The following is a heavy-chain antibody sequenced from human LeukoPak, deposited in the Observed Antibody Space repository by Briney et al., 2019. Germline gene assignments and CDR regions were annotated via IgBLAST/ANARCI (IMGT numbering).Heavy chain of an antibody. CDR3: ARARGGSVATRYLDS. Sequence: SETLSLTCTVSGGSISSHYWSWIRQPPGKGLEWIGYFYYSGGNFYHPSLKGRVTMSGDTSKSQVYLNLTSVTAADTAMYYCARARGGSVATRYLDSWGRGTLVSVSP. CDR1: GGSISSHY. CDR2: FYYSGGN. D-gene: IGHD4-23*01. V-gene: IGHV4-59*11. J-gene: IGHJ4*02.